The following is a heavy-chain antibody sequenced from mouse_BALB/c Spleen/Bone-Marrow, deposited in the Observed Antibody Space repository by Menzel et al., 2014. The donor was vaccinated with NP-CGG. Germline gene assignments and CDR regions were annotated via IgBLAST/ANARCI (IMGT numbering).Heavy chain of an antibody. V-gene: IGHV1S137*01. CDR2: ISTFSGNT. CDR3: ARGDYRCDETMDY. CDR1: GYTFTDYA. J-gene: IGHJ4*01. Sequence: VKLQESGPALVRPGVSVKISCKGSGYTFTDYAMHWVKRSHAKSLEWIGLISTFSGNTNYNQKFKGKATMTVDKSSSTAYMELARLTSEDSAIYYCARGDYRCDETMDYWGQGTSVTVSS. D-gene: IGHD2-14*01.